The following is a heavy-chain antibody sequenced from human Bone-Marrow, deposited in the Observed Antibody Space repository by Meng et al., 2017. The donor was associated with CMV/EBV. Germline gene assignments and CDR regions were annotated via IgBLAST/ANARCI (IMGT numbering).Heavy chain of an antibody. CDR2: IGTAGDT. D-gene: IGHD4-17*01. CDR1: GFTFSSYD. V-gene: IGHV3-13*03. J-gene: IGHJ4*02. CDR3: ARASTYGGFDY. Sequence: GGSLRLSCAACGFTFSSYDMHWVRQATGKGLEWVSAIGTAGDTYYPGSVKGQFTISRDNAKNSLYLQMNSLRAEDTAVYYCARASTYGGFDYWGQGTLVTVSS.